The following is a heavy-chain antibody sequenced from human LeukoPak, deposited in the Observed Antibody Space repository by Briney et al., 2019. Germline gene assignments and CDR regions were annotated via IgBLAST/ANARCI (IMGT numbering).Heavy chain of an antibody. D-gene: IGHD3-22*01. CDR3: ARRDSSGYNYFDY. V-gene: IGHV5-51*01. CDR1: GDSFTSYW. J-gene: IGHJ4*02. Sequence: GESLKISCKGTGDSFTSYWIGWVRQMPGKGLEWMGIIYPGDSETRYSPSFQGQVTISADKSISTAYLQWSSLKASDTAMYYCARRDSSGYNYFDYWGQGTLVTVSP. CDR2: IYPGDSET.